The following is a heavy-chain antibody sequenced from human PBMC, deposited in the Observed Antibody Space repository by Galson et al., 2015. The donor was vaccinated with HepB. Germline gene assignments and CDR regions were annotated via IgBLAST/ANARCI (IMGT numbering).Heavy chain of an antibody. CDR3: ARMYCSKGVSLYGMDV. J-gene: IGHJ3*01. CDR1: GFIFSDYY. CDR2: MSRSGSTI. D-gene: IGHD2-8*01. V-gene: IGHV3-11*01. Sequence: SLRLSCAGSGFIFSDYYMSWIRQAPGKGLEWVSYMSRSGSTIYYGDSVKGRFTISRDNAKTSLYLQMNSLRGEDTAVYYCARMYCSKGVSLYGMDVWGQGTMVTVSS.